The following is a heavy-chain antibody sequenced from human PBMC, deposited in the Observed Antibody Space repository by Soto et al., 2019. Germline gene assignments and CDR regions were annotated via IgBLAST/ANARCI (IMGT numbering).Heavy chain of an antibody. D-gene: IGHD1-1*01. CDR1: GLTISGKKY. V-gene: IGHV3-53*01. CDR2: LYAVAGS. J-gene: IGHJ3*01. Sequence: DVQLVESGGGLIQPGESLRLSCAAFGLTISGKKYVAWVRQAPGKGLEWVSALYAVAGSFYADSVKGRFTTSSDSSKTTVYLQMNDLRPDDAAVYYCATWHEREHAYDVWGQGTTVTVSS. CDR3: ATWHEREHAYDV.